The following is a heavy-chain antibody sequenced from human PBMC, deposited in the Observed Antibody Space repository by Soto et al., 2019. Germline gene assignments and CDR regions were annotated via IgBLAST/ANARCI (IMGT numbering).Heavy chain of an antibody. V-gene: IGHV1-69*01. Sequence: QVQLVQSGAEVKKPGSSVKVSCKASGGTFSSYAISWVRQAPGQGLEWMGGIIPIFGTANYAQKCQGRVTITADESTSTAYMELSSLRSEDMAVDYCARGEPYELDAFDIWGQWTMVTVSS. CDR2: IIPIFGTA. D-gene: IGHD1-26*01. CDR3: ARGEPYELDAFDI. J-gene: IGHJ3*02. CDR1: GGTFSSYA.